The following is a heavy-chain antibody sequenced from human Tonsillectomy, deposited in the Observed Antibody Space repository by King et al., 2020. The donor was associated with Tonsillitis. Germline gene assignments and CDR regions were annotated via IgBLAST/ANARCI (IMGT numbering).Heavy chain of an antibody. V-gene: IGHV4-34*01. CDR1: GGSFSGYY. CDR2: IYHSGRT. J-gene: IGHJ6*03. CDR3: VRGRYSSSPYYHYYMDV. D-gene: IGHD6-6*01. Sequence: VQLPQWGAGLLKPSETLSLTCAVYGGSFSGYYWSWIRQPPGKGLEWIGEIYHSGRTNYSPSLKSRVTISVDTSKNQFSLKLSSVTAADAAVYYCVRGRYSSSPYYHYYMDVWGNGTTVTVSS.